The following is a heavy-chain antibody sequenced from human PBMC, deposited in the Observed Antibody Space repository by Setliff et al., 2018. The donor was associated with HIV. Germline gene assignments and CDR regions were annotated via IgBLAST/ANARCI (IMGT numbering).Heavy chain of an antibody. CDR3: ARVVGATNAFDI. D-gene: IGHD1-26*01. V-gene: IGHV4-34*01. J-gene: IGHJ3*02. CDR2: INHSGST. CDR1: GGSFSDYY. Sequence: PSETLSLTCAVYGGSFSDYYWSWIRQPPGKGLEWIGEINHSGSTNYNPSLKSRVTISVDTSKNQFSLKLSSVTAADTAVYYCARVVGATNAFDIWGQGTMVTVSS.